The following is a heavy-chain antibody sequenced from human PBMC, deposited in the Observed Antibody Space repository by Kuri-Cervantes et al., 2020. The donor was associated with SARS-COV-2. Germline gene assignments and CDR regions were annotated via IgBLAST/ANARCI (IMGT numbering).Heavy chain of an antibody. J-gene: IGHJ5*02. CDR2: IYTSGST. Sequence: SETLSLTCAVFGGSFSSYYWSWIRQPAGKGLEWIGRIYTSGSTNYNPSLKSRVTMSVDTSKNQFSLKLSSVTAADTAVYYCARALRYYDSSGYLGSFDPWGQGTLVTVSS. D-gene: IGHD3-22*01. V-gene: IGHV4-4*07. CDR1: GGSFSSYY. CDR3: ARALRYYDSSGYLGSFDP.